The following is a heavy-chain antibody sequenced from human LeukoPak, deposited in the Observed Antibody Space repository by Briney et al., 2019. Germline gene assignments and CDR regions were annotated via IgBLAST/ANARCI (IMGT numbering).Heavy chain of an antibody. CDR2: ISGSGGST. CDR3: AKKYYYDSSGYYYITAHFDY. J-gene: IGHJ4*02. Sequence: GGSLRLPCAASGFTFSSYAMSWVRQAPGKGLEWVSAISGSGGSTYYADSVKGRFTISRDNSKNTLYLQMNSLRAEDTAVYYCAKKYYYDSSGYYYITAHFDYWGQGTLVTVSS. D-gene: IGHD3-22*01. V-gene: IGHV3-23*01. CDR1: GFTFSSYA.